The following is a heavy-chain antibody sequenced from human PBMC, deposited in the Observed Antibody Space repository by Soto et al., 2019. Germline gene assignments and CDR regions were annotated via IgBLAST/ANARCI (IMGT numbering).Heavy chain of an antibody. Sequence: SETLSLTCAVYGGSFSGYYWSWIRQPPGKGLEWIGEINHSGSTNYNPSLKSRVTISVDTSKNQFSLRLSSVTAADTAVYYCERAPFVRLFDYWGQGTLVTVSS. CDR1: GGSFSGYY. J-gene: IGHJ4*02. D-gene: IGHD3-10*01. CDR2: INHSGST. V-gene: IGHV4-34*01. CDR3: ERAPFVRLFDY.